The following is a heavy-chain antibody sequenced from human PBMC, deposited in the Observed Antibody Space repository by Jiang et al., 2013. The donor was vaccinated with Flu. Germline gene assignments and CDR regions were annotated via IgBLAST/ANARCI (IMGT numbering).Heavy chain of an antibody. CDR3: ARYFVQTFSPDSSLLNGAQNRFDP. Sequence: SGAEVKKPGATVRVSCKVSGYTFTDYYIHWILRAPGRGLEWMGLIDPEDGETRYGDRFQGRLSITADTSTGTIYMQLSGLRSEDTAVYYCARYFVQTFSPDSSLLNGAQNRFDPWGQGTLVTVSS. CDR1: GYTFTDYY. J-gene: IGHJ5*02. D-gene: IGHD1-26*01. CDR2: IDPEDGET. V-gene: IGHV1-69-2*01.